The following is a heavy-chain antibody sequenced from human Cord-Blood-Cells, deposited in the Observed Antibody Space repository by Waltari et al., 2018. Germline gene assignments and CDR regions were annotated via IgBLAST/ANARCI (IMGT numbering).Heavy chain of an antibody. J-gene: IGHJ3*02. V-gene: IGHV3-23*01. CDR3: AKFSTGGGAFDI. CDR2: ICGSGGST. Sequence: EVQLLESGGGLVQPGGSLRLSCAASGFTFSSYAMSWVRQAPGKGLEWVSAICGSGGSTYYADSVKGRFTISRDNSKNTLDLQMNSLRAEDTAVYYCAKFSTGGGAFDIWGQGTMVTVSS. D-gene: IGHD3-10*01. CDR1: GFTFSSYA.